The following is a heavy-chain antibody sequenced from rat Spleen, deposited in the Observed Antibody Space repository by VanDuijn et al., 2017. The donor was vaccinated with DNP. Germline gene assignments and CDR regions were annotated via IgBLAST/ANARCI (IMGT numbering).Heavy chain of an antibody. J-gene: IGHJ1*01. CDR2: ISSSDNRT. V-gene: IGHV5-7*01. Sequence: EVQLVESGGGLVQPGRSLKLSCAASGFTFSNYYMAWVRQAPKKGLEWVATISSSDNRTYYPDSVRGRFTISRDDAKNSLYLQMNSLKSEETATYYCARGSTSIYWYFDFWGPGTMVTVSS. CDR1: GFTFSNYY. D-gene: IGHD1-2*01. CDR3: ARGSTSIYWYFDF.